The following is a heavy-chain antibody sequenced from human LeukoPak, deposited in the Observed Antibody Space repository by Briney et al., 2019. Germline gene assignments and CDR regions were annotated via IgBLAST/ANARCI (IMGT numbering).Heavy chain of an antibody. J-gene: IGHJ5*02. Sequence: GESLKISCKGSGYSFSNYWIAWVRQMPGKGLEWMGIIYVGDSDTRYRPSFQGQVTISADKSINTAYLQWSSLKASDTAMYYCARVVDYDTSGYQTKNWFDPWGQGTLVTVSS. CDR2: IYVGDSDT. D-gene: IGHD3-22*01. CDR1: GYSFSNYW. CDR3: ARVVDYDTSGYQTKNWFDP. V-gene: IGHV5-51*01.